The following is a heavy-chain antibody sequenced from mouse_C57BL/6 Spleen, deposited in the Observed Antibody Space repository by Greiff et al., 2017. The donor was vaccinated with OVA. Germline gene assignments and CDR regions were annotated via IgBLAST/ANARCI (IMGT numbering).Heavy chain of an antibody. CDR1: GYTFTSYW. Sequence: QVQLKQPGAELVKPGASVKLSCKASGYTFTSYWMHWVKQRPGQGLEWIGMIHPNSGSTNYNEKFKSKATLTVDKSSSTAYMQLSSLTSEDSAVXYCARSAPDGYYGHYWGQGTTLTVSS. CDR2: IHPNSGST. CDR3: ARSAPDGYYGHY. J-gene: IGHJ2*01. V-gene: IGHV1-64*01. D-gene: IGHD2-3*01.